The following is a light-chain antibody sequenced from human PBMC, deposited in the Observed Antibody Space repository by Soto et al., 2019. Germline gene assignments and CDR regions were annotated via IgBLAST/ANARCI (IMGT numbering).Light chain of an antibody. CDR2: AAS. CDR1: ESVSSNY. J-gene: IGKJ4*01. Sequence: EIVLTQTPGTLSLSPGERATLSCRASESVSSNYVAWYQQKPGQPPRLLIFAASNRATGIPDRFSCSGSGTEFTLTISRLEAEDFAVYYCQQYGTSPRLTFGGGTKVEIK. CDR3: QQYGTSPRLT. V-gene: IGKV3-20*01.